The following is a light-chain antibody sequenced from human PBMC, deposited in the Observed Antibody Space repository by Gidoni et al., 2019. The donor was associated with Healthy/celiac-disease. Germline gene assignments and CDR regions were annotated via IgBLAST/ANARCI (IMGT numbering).Light chain of an antibody. J-gene: IGKJ3*01. CDR3: QQANSFPVT. V-gene: IGKV1-12*01. CDR2: AAS. CDR1: QGISSW. Sequence: DLQMTQSPSFLSASVGERVTIACRASQGISSWLAWYQQKPGNAPKFLIYAASSLQRGVPSRFSDSGSGTECTHTSSSLQPEDIATYYCQQANSFPVTFGPGTKVDIK.